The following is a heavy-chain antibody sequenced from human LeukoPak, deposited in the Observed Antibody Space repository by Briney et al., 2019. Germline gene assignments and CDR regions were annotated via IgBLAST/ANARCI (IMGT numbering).Heavy chain of an antibody. D-gene: IGHD1-26*01. CDR3: AKYRWELLRGPFDY. V-gene: IGHV3-30*02. J-gene: IGHJ4*02. CDR2: IRYDGSNK. CDR1: GVTFSGYA. Sequence: PGGSLRLSCAVSGVTFSGYAMHWVRQAPGKGLEWVAFIRYDGSNKYYADSVKGRFTISRDNSKNTLYLQMNSLRAEDTAVYYCAKYRWELLRGPFDYWGQGTLVTVSS.